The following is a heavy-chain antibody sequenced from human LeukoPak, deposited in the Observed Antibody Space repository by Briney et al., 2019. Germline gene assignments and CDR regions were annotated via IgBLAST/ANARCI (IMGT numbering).Heavy chain of an antibody. CDR2: IYYTGST. V-gene: IGHV4-39*01. CDR3: VSGNYYFDH. CDR1: GGSISSNTYY. D-gene: IGHD1-26*01. Sequence: SETLSLTCAVSGGSISSNTYYWGWIRQPPGKGLEWIGSIYYTGSTYYNPSLKSRVTISVDTSKNQFSLNLSAVTAADTAVYYCVSGNYYFDHWGQGTLVTVSS. J-gene: IGHJ4*02.